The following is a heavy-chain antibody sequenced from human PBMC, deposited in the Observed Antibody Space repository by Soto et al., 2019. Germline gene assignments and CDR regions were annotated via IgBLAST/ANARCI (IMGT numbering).Heavy chain of an antibody. D-gene: IGHD2-8*02. CDR2: ILVGGST. Sequence: PGGSLRLSCAVSGFICSSYDMSWVRQAPGKGLEWVSTILVGGSTHYEDSVKGRFTISRDTSKKTVYLQMNSLTAGDTAVYYCAKATATGGGAFEICGQGTMVTVSS. CDR3: AKATATGGGAFEI. V-gene: IGHV3-23*01. J-gene: IGHJ3*02. CDR1: GFICSSYD.